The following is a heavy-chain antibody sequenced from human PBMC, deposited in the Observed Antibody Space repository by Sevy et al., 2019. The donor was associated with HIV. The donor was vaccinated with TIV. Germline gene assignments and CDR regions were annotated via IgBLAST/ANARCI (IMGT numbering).Heavy chain of an antibody. CDR3: AGDFMPVASAGTGALGV. J-gene: IGHJ6*02. CDR2: ISSRSSEI. Sequence: GGSLRLSCVASGFIFRDRYMSWIRQAPGKGLEWVSFISSRSSEINYADSVKGRFTVSRDIAKNSLYLQMNSLRAEDTAVYYCAGDFMPVASAGTGALGVWGQGTAVTVSS. D-gene: IGHD6-13*01. CDR1: GFIFRDRY. V-gene: IGHV3-11*05.